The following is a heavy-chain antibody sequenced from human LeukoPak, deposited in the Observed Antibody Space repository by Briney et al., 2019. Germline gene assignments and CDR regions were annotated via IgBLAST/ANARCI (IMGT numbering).Heavy chain of an antibody. V-gene: IGHV3-23*01. CDR1: GFAFSSYA. CDR2: ISGSGGST. D-gene: IGHD3-16*02. J-gene: IGHJ5*02. CDR3: VKFIPLYNWFDP. Sequence: QPGGSLRLSCAASGFAFSSYAMSWVRQAPGKGLEWVSAISGSGGSTYYADSVKGRFTISRDNSKNTLYLQMNSLRAEDTAVYYCVKFIPLYNWFDPWGQGTLVTVSS.